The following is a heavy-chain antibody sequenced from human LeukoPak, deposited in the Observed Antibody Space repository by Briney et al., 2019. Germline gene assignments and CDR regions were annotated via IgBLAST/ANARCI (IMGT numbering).Heavy chain of an antibody. CDR3: TARVGEDDY. CDR1: GFTFMASA. CDR2: IRSKADRYAT. Sequence: GGSLRLSGATSGFTFMASAMPGVRQASGKGLEWVGRIRSKADRYATEYDASVKGRFTISRDDSQNTAYLQMNSLETEDTALYYCTARVGEDDYWGQGTLVTVSS. J-gene: IGHJ4*02. D-gene: IGHD3-16*01. V-gene: IGHV3-73*01.